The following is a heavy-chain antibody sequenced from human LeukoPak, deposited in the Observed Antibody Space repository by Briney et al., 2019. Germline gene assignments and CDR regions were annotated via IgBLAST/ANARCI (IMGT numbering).Heavy chain of an antibody. V-gene: IGHV3-7*01. D-gene: IGHD2-2*02. CDR3: ARRCSSTSCYTSNNWFDP. J-gene: IGHJ5*02. CDR1: GFTFSSYW. CDR2: INQDGSEK. Sequence: TGGSLKLSCAASGFTFSSYWMNWARQAQGGGLEGVANINQDGSEKYYVDSVKGRFTISRDNAKNSLYLQMNSLRAEDTAVYYCARRCSSTSCYTSNNWFDPWGQGTLVTVSS.